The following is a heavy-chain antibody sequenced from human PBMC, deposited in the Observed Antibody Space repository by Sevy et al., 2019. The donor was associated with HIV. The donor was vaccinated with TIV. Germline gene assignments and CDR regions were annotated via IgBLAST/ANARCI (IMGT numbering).Heavy chain of an antibody. J-gene: IGHJ6*03. CDR3: AREYYDLWSGYRFYYMDV. CDR1: EFTFRDHY. CDR2: SKDEANGYAT. V-gene: IGHV3-72*01. D-gene: IGHD3-3*01. Sequence: GGSLRLSCAASEFTFRDHYMDWVRQAPGKGLEWVGRSKDEANGYATDYAALVKGRFIISRDDSKNSMYLEMNSLKTDDTAVYYCAREYYDLWSGYRFYYMDVWGKGTTVTVSS.